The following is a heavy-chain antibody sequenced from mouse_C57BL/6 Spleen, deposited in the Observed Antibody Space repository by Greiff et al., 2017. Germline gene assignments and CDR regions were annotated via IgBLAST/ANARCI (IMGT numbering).Heavy chain of an antibody. J-gene: IGHJ2*01. CDR2: IYPGDGDT. V-gene: IGHV1-82*01. Sequence: QVQLQQSGPELVKSGASVKISCKASGYAFSSSWMNWVKQRPGKGLEWIGRIYPGDGDTNYNGKLKGKATLTADKSSSTAYMQLSSLTSEDSAVYFCARKGTTVVFDYWGQGTTLTVSS. CDR1: GYAFSSSW. CDR3: ARKGTTVVFDY. D-gene: IGHD1-1*01.